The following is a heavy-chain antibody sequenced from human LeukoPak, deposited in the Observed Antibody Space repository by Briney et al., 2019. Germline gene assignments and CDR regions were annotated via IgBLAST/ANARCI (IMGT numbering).Heavy chain of an antibody. CDR3: GLVTSGNWWFDP. V-gene: IGHV1-2*02. D-gene: IGHD2-21*02. Sequence: ASVNVSCKASGYTFSVYHMHWVRQAPGQGLEWMGWINPNSGGTNYAQNLQGRVTMTRDTSISTAYMELSSLRSDDTAVYYCGLVTSGNWWFDPWGQGTLVTVSS. CDR2: INPNSGGT. CDR1: GYTFSVYH. J-gene: IGHJ5*02.